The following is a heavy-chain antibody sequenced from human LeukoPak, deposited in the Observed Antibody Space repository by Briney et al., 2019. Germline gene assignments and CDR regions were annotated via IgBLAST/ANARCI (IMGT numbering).Heavy chain of an antibody. J-gene: IGHJ4*02. CDR3: ARRMTTVTTGGAYFDY. CDR2: MGGSGGST. V-gene: IGHV3-23*01. D-gene: IGHD4-17*01. CDR1: GFTFSNYA. Sequence: GGSLRLSCAASGFTFSNYAMSWVRQAPGKGLEWVSAMGGSGGSTYYADSVKGRFTISRDNSKNTLYLQMNSLRVEDTAVYYCARRMTTVTTGGAYFDYWGQGTLVTVSS.